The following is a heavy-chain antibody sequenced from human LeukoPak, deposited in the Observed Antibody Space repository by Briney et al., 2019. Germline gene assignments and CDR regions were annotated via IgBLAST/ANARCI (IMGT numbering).Heavy chain of an antibody. D-gene: IGHD6-19*01. CDR3: ARIQYSSGWYWFDP. CDR1: GGSISSYY. J-gene: IGHJ5*02. Sequence: SETLSLTCTVSGGSISSYYWSWIRQPPGKGLEWIGYTYYSGSTNYNPSLKSRVTISVDTSKNQFSLKLSSVTAADTAVYYCARIQYSSGWYWFDPRGQGTLVTVSS. V-gene: IGHV4-59*01. CDR2: TYYSGST.